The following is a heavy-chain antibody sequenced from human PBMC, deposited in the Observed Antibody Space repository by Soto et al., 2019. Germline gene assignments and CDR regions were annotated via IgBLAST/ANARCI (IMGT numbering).Heavy chain of an antibody. CDR3: ARDLNYGPFDY. Sequence: GSLRLSCAASGFTFSSYSMNWVRQAPGKGLEWVSYISSSSSTIYYADSVKGRFTISRDNAKNSLYLQMNSLRAEDTAVYYCARDLNYGPFDYWGQVTLVTVSS. D-gene: IGHD4-17*01. CDR2: ISSSSSTI. V-gene: IGHV3-48*01. J-gene: IGHJ4*02. CDR1: GFTFSSYS.